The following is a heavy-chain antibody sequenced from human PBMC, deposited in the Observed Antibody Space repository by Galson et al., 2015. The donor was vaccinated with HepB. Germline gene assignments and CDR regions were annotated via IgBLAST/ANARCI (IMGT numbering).Heavy chain of an antibody. Sequence: SVKVSCKASGFTFTSSAVQWVRQARGQRLEWIGWIVVGRGNTNYAQKFQERVTITRDMSTSTAYMELSSLRSEDTAVYYCAAPGRGGYVTLNYYYYGMDVWGQGTTVTVSS. CDR1: GFTFTSSA. D-gene: IGHD5-12*01. CDR3: AAPGRGGYVTLNYYYYGMDV. J-gene: IGHJ6*02. V-gene: IGHV1-58*01. CDR2: IVVGRGNT.